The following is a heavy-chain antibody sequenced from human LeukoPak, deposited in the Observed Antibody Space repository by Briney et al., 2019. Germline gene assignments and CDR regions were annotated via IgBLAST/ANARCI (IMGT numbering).Heavy chain of an antibody. D-gene: IGHD1-26*01. J-gene: IGHJ5*02. CDR1: GGSFSGYY. CDR3: ARVLLHWKSSGSYGWFDP. Sequence: PSETLSLTCAVYGGSFSGYYWSWIRQPPGKGLEWIGEINHSGSTNYNPSLKSRVTISVDTSKNQFSLKLSSVTAADTAVYYCARVLLHWKSSGSYGWFDPWGQGTLVTVSS. CDR2: INHSGST. V-gene: IGHV4-34*01.